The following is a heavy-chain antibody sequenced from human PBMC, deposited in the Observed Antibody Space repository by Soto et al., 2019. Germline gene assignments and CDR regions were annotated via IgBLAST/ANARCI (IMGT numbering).Heavy chain of an antibody. J-gene: IGHJ6*02. CDR3: ARSLARYYGSGIFYYYGMDV. V-gene: IGHV5-51*01. Sequence: PGASLKISCKGSGYSFTSYWIGCVRQMPGKGLEWLGIIYPGASDTRYSPSFQGQVTIPSDKSISTAYLQWTSLMASVTAMYYCARSLARYYGSGIFYYYGMDVWCQGTTVTVSS. CDR2: IYPGASDT. D-gene: IGHD3-10*01. CDR1: GYSFTSYW.